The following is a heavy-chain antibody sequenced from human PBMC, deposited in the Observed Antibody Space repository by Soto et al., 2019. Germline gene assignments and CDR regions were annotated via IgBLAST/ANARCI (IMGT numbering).Heavy chain of an antibody. CDR3: ATAAAGYYFDY. CDR2: IVFDGRGK. J-gene: IGHJ4*02. D-gene: IGHD6-13*01. CDR1: GLPFSSYW. Sequence: GSLRLSCAASGLPFSSYWMGWVRQAPGKGLGWVANIVFDGRGKYYVDSVKGRFTISGDNAKNSLFLQMNSLRAEDTAIYYCATAAAGYYFDYWAQGTLVTVSS. V-gene: IGHV3-7*05.